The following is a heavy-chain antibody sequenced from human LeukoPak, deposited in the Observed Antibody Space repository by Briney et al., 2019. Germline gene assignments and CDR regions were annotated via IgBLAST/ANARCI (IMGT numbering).Heavy chain of an antibody. Sequence: ASVKVSCKASGYTFTSAINWVRQATGQGLEWMGWMNPSSGNTDYAPKFQGRVTMTRDISIRTAYMELSSLRSEDTAVYYCARGAVSRDCSGGSCYHFDIWGQGTMVTVSS. D-gene: IGHD2-15*01. CDR3: ARGAVSRDCSGGSCYHFDI. J-gene: IGHJ3*02. V-gene: IGHV1-8*01. CDR1: GYTFTSA. CDR2: MNPSSGNT.